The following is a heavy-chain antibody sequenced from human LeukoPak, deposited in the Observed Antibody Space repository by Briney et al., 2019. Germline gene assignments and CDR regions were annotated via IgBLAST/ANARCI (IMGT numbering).Heavy chain of an antibody. CDR1: GGSFSGYY. D-gene: IGHD2-2*01. Sequence: PSETLSLTCAVYGGSFSGYYWSWIRQPPGKGLEWIGEINHSGSTNYNPSLKSRVTISVDTSKNQFSLKLSSVTAADTAVYYCASGCSSTSCYSSAIDPWGQGTLVTVSS. CDR2: INHSGST. CDR3: ASGCSSTSCYSSAIDP. J-gene: IGHJ5*02. V-gene: IGHV4-34*01.